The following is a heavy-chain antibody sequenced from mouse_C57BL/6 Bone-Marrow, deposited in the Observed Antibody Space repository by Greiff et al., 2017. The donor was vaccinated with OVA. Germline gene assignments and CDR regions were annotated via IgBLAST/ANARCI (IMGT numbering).Heavy chain of an antibody. V-gene: IGHV5-9*01. J-gene: IGHJ3*01. CDR2: ISGGGGNT. CDR1: GFTFSSYT. CDR3: TRHLLRAY. D-gene: IGHD2-1*01. Sequence: EVKLMESGGGLVKPGGSLKLSCAASGFTFSSYTMSWVRQTPEKRLEWVATISGGGGNTYYPDSVKGRFTISRDNAKNTLYLQMSSLRSEDTALYYCTRHLLRAYWGQGTLVTVSA.